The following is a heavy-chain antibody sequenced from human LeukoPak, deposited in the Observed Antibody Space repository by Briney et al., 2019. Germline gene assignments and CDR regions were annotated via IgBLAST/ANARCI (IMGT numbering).Heavy chain of an antibody. CDR3: AKVKGRYGDYGFDQ. V-gene: IGHV3-30*02. CDR2: TRYDESNE. J-gene: IGHJ4*02. CDR1: GFTLSLYG. Sequence: PGGSLRLSCAASGFTLSLYGMHWVRQAPGKGLQWVASTRYDESNECYADSVKGRFTISRDNSRNTLHLQMNSLRPEDTAVYYCAKVKGRYGDYGFDQWGQGTLVTVSS. D-gene: IGHD4-17*01.